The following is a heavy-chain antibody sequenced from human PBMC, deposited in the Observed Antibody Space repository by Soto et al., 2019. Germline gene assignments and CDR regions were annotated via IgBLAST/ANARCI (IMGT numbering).Heavy chain of an antibody. J-gene: IGHJ5*02. Sequence: SHTLSRTCAISGERDSSNSAAWNWIRQSPSRGLEWLGRTYYRSKWYNDYAVSVKSRITINPDTSKNQFSLQLNSVTPEDTAVYYCARESPITMVRRGLRWFDPWGQGTLVTVSS. V-gene: IGHV6-1*01. CDR2: TYYRSKWYN. CDR1: GERDSSNSAA. D-gene: IGHD3-10*01. CDR3: ARESPITMVRRGLRWFDP.